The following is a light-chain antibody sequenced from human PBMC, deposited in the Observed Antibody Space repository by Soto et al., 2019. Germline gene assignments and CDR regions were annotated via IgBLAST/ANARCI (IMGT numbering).Light chain of an antibody. CDR2: DVS. CDR1: TNDVGSYNY. CDR3: SSYAGKDTYLV. V-gene: IGLV2-8*01. Sequence: QSVLTQPPSASGSPGQSVTISCTGTTNDVGSYNYVSWYQQHPGKAPKLMIYDVSKRPSGVPYRFSGSRSGNTASLIVSGLQAEDEADYYCSSYAGKDTYLVFGPGTKLTVL. J-gene: IGLJ1*01.